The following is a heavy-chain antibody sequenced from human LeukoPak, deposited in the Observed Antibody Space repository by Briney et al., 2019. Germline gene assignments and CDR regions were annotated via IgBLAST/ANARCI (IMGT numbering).Heavy chain of an antibody. V-gene: IGHV3-23*01. Sequence: PGGSLRLSCAASAFTFSSYSMNWVRQARGKGLEGVSAISGRGWSTYYAASVKGRFTISRDNSKNTLYLQMNSLRAEDTAVYYCATHVGVLLGFGELFAHWGQGTLVTVSS. CDR3: ATHVGVLLGFGELFAH. CDR1: AFTFSSYS. CDR2: ISGRGWST. D-gene: IGHD3-10*01. J-gene: IGHJ4*02.